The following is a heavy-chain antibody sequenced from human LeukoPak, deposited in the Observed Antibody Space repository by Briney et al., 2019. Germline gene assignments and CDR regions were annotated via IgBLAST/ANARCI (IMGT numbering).Heavy chain of an antibody. J-gene: IGHJ4*02. Sequence: PSETLSLTCAVYGGSFSGYYWSWIRQPPGKGLEWLGEINHSGSTNYNPSLKSRVTISVDTSKNQFSLKLSSVTAADTAVYYCARESKRGYSYGYGRYYFDYWGQGTLVTVSS. CDR2: INHSGST. CDR3: ARESKRGYSYGYGRYYFDY. D-gene: IGHD5-18*01. CDR1: GGSFSGYY. V-gene: IGHV4-34*01.